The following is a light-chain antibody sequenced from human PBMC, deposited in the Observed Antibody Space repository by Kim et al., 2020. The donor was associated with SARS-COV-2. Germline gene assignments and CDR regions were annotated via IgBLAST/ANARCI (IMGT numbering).Light chain of an antibody. CDR2: HDS. CDR3: QAWDSSSVV. J-gene: IGLJ2*01. V-gene: IGLV3-1*01. Sequence: FSPGQTARLTWSWSTLPDKYACWYTPPPGQSPVLVHYHDSKRPSGIPQRFSGSNSGNTATLTISGTPSLYEADYYCQAWDSSSVVFGGGTPLTVL. CDR1: TLPDKY.